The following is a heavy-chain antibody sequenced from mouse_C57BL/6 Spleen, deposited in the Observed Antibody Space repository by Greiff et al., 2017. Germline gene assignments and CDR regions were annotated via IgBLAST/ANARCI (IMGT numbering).Heavy chain of an antibody. CDR1: GYTFTDYE. Sequence: VKLQESGAELVRPGASVTLSCKASGYTFTDYEMHWVKQTPVHGLEWIGAIDPETGGTAYNQKFKGKAILTADKSSSTAYMELRSLTSEDSAVYYCTRRDGYPAWFAYWGQGTLGTVAA. CDR2: IDPETGGT. V-gene: IGHV1-15*01. J-gene: IGHJ3*01. CDR3: TRRDGYPAWFAY. D-gene: IGHD2-3*01.